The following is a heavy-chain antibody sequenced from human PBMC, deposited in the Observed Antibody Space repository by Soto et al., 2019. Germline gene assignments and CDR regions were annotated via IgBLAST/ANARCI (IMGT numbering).Heavy chain of an antibody. CDR3: AREDGAGTYMGFDY. V-gene: IGHV4-4*02. D-gene: IGHD3-10*01. Sequence: QVQLQESGPGLVEPSGTLSLTCGVSGGSISTHNWWSWVRQSPGRGLEWIGEIYHYGGTNYNPSLKSRVAMSVDKSKNQFALQLTSVTAADTAVYYCAREDGAGTYMGFDYWGQGTLVTVSS. CDR2: IYHYGGT. CDR1: GGSISTHNW. J-gene: IGHJ4*02.